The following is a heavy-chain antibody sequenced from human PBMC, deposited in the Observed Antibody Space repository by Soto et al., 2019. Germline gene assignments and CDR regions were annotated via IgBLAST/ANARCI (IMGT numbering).Heavy chain of an antibody. CDR1: GFTFSTYW. J-gene: IGHJ4*02. CDR3: SGWGGHDYNY. Sequence: EVQLLGSGGGLVQPGGSLRLSCVGSGFTFSTYWMNWVRQAPGKGLEWVANINPDGNVGTYVDSVRGRFTTSRDNGKNSMYLQIDSLRADDTAVYFCSGWGGHDYNYWGQGIMVTVSS. CDR2: INPDGNVG. V-gene: IGHV3-7*03. D-gene: IGHD4-4*01.